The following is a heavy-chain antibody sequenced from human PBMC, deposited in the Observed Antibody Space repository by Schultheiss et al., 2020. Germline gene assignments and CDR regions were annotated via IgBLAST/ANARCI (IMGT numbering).Heavy chain of an antibody. CDR3: ARGGFAYYDFWSGSPVPYYYYYGMDV. D-gene: IGHD3-3*01. Sequence: GGSLRLSCAASGFTFSSYAMHWVRQAPGKGLEWVSSISSSSSYIYYADSVKGRFTISRDNAKNSLYLQMNSLRAEDTAVYYCARGGFAYYDFWSGSPVPYYYYYGMDVWGQGTTVTVSS. J-gene: IGHJ6*02. V-gene: IGHV3-21*01. CDR2: ISSSSSYI. CDR1: GFTFSSYA.